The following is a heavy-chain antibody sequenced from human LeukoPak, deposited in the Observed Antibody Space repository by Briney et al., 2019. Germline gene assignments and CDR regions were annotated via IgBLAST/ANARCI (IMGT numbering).Heavy chain of an antibody. D-gene: IGHD3-10*01. J-gene: IGHJ4*02. V-gene: IGHV3-7*01. CDR2: INQDGNKK. CDR1: GFTFSSYA. Sequence: PGGSLRLSCAASGFTFSSYAMSWVRQAPGMGLEWVANINQDGNKKYYVDSVRGRFTISRDNAKNSLYLQMNGLRAEDTAVYYCARDLIWDGDPDGRDFWGQGTLVSVSS. CDR3: ARDLIWDGDPDGRDF.